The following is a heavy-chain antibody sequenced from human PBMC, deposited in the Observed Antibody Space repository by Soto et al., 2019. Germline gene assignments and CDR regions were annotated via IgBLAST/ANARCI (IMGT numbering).Heavy chain of an antibody. Sequence: VQRLESGGGLIQTGGSLRLSCAASGFTFSYGIHWLRQAPGKGLEWVAYISYDSSNKFYGDYVKGRFTISRDNSKNTQFLQMNSLRAEDTAVYYCAKLVIVYCSGNTCDDYWGQGTLVAVSS. V-gene: IGHV3-30*18. D-gene: IGHD2-15*01. CDR1: GFTFSYG. CDR2: ISYDSSNK. J-gene: IGHJ4*02. CDR3: AKLVIVYCSGNTCDDY.